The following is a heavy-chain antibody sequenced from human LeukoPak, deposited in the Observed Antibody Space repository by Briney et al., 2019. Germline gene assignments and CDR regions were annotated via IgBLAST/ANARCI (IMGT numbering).Heavy chain of an antibody. D-gene: IGHD3-16*02. Sequence: SETLSLTCTVSGDSISNYYWNWIRQPAGMRLEWIGRISTSGSPNYNPSLKSRITMSLDTSKNQFSLKLNSVTAADTAVYSCARSLFGGVVVYDYWGLGTLVTVSS. V-gene: IGHV4-4*07. CDR1: GDSISNYY. J-gene: IGHJ4*02. CDR3: ARSLFGGVVVYDY. CDR2: ISTSGSP.